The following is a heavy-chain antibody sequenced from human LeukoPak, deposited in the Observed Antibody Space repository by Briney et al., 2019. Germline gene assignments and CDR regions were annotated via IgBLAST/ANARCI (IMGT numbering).Heavy chain of an antibody. CDR3: ARDRDYYASSGYYGYYAFDI. CDR1: GYTFTSYG. J-gene: IGHJ3*02. CDR2: ISAYNGNT. Sequence: ASVKVSCKASGYTFTSYGISWVRQAPGQGLEWMGWISAYNGNTNYAQKLQGRVTMTTDTSTSTAYMELRSLRSDDTAVYYCARDRDYYASSGYYGYYAFDIWGQGTMVTVSS. V-gene: IGHV1-18*01. D-gene: IGHD3-22*01.